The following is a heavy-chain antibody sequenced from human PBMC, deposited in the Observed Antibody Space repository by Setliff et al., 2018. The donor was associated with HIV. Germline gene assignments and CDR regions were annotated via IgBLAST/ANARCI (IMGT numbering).Heavy chain of an antibody. CDR3: ASSNYRFVYFDY. D-gene: IGHD1-7*01. V-gene: IGHV4-59*01. CDR2: IYYSGST. J-gene: IGHJ4*02. CDR1: GGSISSYY. Sequence: PSETLSLTCTVSGGSISSYYWSWVRQPPGKGLGWIGYIYYSGSTNYNPSLKSRVTISVDTSKNQFSLKLSSVTAADPAVYYCASSNYRFVYFDYWGQGTLVTVSS.